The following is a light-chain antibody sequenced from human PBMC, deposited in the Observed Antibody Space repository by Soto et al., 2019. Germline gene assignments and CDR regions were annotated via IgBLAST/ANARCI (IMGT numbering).Light chain of an antibody. V-gene: IGKV3-11*01. CDR1: QSVSTY. CDR3: QQRRWQPLT. Sequence: EIELTQSPSSLSFSLGDRVTLSCRASQSVSTYVAWYQQKPGQVPRLLIYAASSWPSGVSSRFSGSGSGTDFTLTISSLQPEDFAGYYCQQRRWQPLTFGPGTNVDI. J-gene: IGKJ3*01. CDR2: AAS.